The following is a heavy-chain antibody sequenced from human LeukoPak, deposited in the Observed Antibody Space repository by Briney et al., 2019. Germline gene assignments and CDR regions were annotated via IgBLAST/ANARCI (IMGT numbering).Heavy chain of an antibody. J-gene: IGHJ4*02. Sequence: GGSLRLSCAASGFTFSSYWMSWVRQAPGKGLEWVSGISGSGGTTYYADSVKGRFTISRDNSKNSLYLQMNSLRAEDTAVYYCARARGGIAARTSIDYWGQGTLVTVSS. D-gene: IGHD6-6*01. V-gene: IGHV3-23*01. CDR1: GFTFSSYW. CDR2: ISGSGGTT. CDR3: ARARGGIAARTSIDY.